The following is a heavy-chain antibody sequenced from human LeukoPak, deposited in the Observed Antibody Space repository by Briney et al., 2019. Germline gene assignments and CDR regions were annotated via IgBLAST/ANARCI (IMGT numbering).Heavy chain of an antibody. V-gene: IGHV1-2*02. J-gene: IGHJ3*01. D-gene: IGHD2-8*02. CDR3: ARAGDESTGHYDSLHF. Sequence: ASVKVSCKASGYTFDENDIHWVRQAPGQGPEWMGWINPKSGATDSAQQFQGRLTITRDTSIGTASMDLSGLRLDDTGIYYCARAGDESTGHYDSLHFWGQGTMVTVSS. CDR2: INPKSGAT. CDR1: GYTFDEND.